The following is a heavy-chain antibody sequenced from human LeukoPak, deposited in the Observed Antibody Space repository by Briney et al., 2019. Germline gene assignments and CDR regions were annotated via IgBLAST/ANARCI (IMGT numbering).Heavy chain of an antibody. CDR1: GFTFSRYD. Sequence: GGSLRLSCAASGFTFSRYDLSWVRQAPGKGLEWVANIQQDGIKKYYVDSVEGRFTISRENAKNSLFLQMSSLRADDTAVYYCGRELDGSVDYWGQGTLVTVSS. J-gene: IGHJ4*02. D-gene: IGHD3-10*01. CDR2: IQQDGIKK. V-gene: IGHV3-7*01. CDR3: GRELDGSVDY.